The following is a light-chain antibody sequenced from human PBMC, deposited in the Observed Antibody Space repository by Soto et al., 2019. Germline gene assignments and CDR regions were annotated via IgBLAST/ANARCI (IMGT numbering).Light chain of an antibody. Sequence: QSVLTQPASVSGSPGQSITISCTGTSSDVGGYNYVSWYQQHPGKAPKLMIYDVSNRPSGVSNRFSGSKSGNTASLTISGLQAEDEADYYCTSYTSIVYLFGTGTKVTVL. CDR1: SSDVGGYNY. J-gene: IGLJ1*01. V-gene: IGLV2-14*01. CDR3: TSYTSIVYL. CDR2: DVS.